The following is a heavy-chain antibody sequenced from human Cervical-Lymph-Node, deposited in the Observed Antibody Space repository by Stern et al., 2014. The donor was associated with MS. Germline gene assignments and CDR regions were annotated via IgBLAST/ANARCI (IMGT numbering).Heavy chain of an antibody. CDR1: GFSFSRYA. V-gene: IGHV3-33*01. J-gene: IGHJ4*02. CDR2: IWYDGSNP. CDR3: ASAYSSSHYYFDY. Sequence: MQLVESGGGVVQPGRSLRLSCAASGFSFSRYAMHWVRQAPGQGLEWVALIWYDGSNPYYADSVTGRFTISRDNCKNTLYLQMNSLRAEDTAVYYCASAYSSSHYYFDYWGQGTLVTVSS. D-gene: IGHD6-13*01.